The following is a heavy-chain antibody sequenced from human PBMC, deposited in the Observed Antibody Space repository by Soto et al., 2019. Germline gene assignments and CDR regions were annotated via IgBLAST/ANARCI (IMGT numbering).Heavy chain of an antibody. D-gene: IGHD3-3*01. J-gene: IGHJ5*02. Sequence: SVKISCKASGGTFSSYAISWVRQAPGQGLEWMGGIIPIFGTANYAQKFQGRVTITADESTSTAYMELSSLRSEDTAVYYCARDSRIDFWSGYNWFDPWGQGTLVTVSS. CDR2: IIPIFGTA. V-gene: IGHV1-69*13. CDR1: GGTFSSYA. CDR3: ARDSRIDFWSGYNWFDP.